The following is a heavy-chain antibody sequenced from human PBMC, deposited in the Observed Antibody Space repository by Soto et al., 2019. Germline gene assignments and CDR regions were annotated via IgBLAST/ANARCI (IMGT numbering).Heavy chain of an antibody. CDR3: ARLPYYDSSGYQRAFDI. Sequence: GESLKISCNGSGYSFTSYWISWVRQMPGKGLEWMGRIDPSDSYTNYSPSFQGHVTISADKSISTAYLQWSSLKASDTAMYYCARLPYYDSSGYQRAFDIWGQGTMVTVSS. J-gene: IGHJ3*02. CDR2: IDPSDSYT. V-gene: IGHV5-10-1*01. D-gene: IGHD3-22*01. CDR1: GYSFTSYW.